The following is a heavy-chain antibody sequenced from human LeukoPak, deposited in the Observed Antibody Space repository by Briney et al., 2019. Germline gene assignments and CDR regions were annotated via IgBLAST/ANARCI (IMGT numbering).Heavy chain of an antibody. CDR2: INPNSGGT. Sequence: GASVKVSCKASGYTFTGYYMHWVRQAPGQGLEWMGWINPNSGGTNYAQKFQGRVTMTRDTSISTAYMELSRLRSDDTAVYYCARDSGIAATYNWFDPWGQGTLVTVSS. CDR3: ARDSGIAATYNWFDP. V-gene: IGHV1-2*02. CDR1: GYTFTGYY. J-gene: IGHJ5*02. D-gene: IGHD6-25*01.